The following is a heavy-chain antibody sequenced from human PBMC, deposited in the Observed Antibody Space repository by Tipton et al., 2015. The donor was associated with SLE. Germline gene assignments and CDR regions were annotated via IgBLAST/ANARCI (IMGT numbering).Heavy chain of an antibody. CDR1: GASISSHY. CDR2: MSSDGGS. V-gene: IGHV4-4*07. CDR3: ARDLGHGGDSDY. J-gene: IGHJ4*02. D-gene: IGHD1-26*01. Sequence: TLSLTCTVSGASISSHYWNWIRQPPGKGLQWIASMSSDGGSSYNPSLRSRVTMLRDVSKNQFSLRVTSVTAADTAVYYCARDLGHGGDSDYWGQGMLVTVSS.